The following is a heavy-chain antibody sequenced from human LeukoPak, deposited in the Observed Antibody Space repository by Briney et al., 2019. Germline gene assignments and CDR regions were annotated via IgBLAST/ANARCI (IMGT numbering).Heavy chain of an antibody. V-gene: IGHV3-23*01. CDR3: AKGGYYYDSSGYYPY. D-gene: IGHD3-22*01. Sequence: PGGSLRLSCAASGFTFSNYAMRWVRQAPGKGLEWVSGISGSGDSTYYADSVKGRFTISRDNSKNTLYLQMNSLRAEDTAVYYCAKGGYYYDSSGYYPYWGQGTLVTVSS. CDR1: GFTFSNYA. CDR2: ISGSGDST. J-gene: IGHJ4*02.